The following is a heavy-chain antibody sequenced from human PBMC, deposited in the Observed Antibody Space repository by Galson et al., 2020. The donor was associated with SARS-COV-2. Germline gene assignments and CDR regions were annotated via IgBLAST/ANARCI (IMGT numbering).Heavy chain of an antibody. V-gene: IGHV3-30*02. Sequence: GGSMKLSWVASGFTFSSYGMHWVRQAPGKGREWVAFIRYEGSNKYYAAYVKGRFTISRDNSKNTMYLQMNSLRAEDTAVYYCARGDMGNDYFDYWGQGTLVTVSS. CDR2: IRYEGSNK. CDR1: GFTFSSYG. D-gene: IGHD7-27*01. CDR3: ARGDMGNDYFDY. J-gene: IGHJ4*02.